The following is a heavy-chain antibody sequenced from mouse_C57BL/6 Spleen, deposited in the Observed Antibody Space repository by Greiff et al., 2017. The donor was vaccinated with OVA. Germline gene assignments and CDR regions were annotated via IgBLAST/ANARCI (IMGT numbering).Heavy chain of an antibody. Sequence: VQLQQPGAELVMPGASVKLSCKASGYTFTSYWMHWVKQRPGQGLEWIGEIDPSDSYTNYNQKFKGKATLTVDTSSSTAYMQLSSLTSEDSAVYYCARGDYVDAMDYWGQGTSVTVSS. CDR2: IDPSDSYT. CDR3: ARGDYVDAMDY. D-gene: IGHD2-4*01. V-gene: IGHV1-69*01. CDR1: GYTFTSYW. J-gene: IGHJ4*01.